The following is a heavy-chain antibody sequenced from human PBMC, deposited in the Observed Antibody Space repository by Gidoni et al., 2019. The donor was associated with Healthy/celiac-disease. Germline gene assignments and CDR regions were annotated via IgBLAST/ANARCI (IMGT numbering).Heavy chain of an antibody. CDR2: ISGSGGST. CDR3: AKSGGGRGGYEWEDY. D-gene: IGHD5-12*01. J-gene: IGHJ4*02. Sequence: EVQLLESGGCLVQPGGSLRLSCAASGFTFGSYAMSWVRQAPGKGLEWVSAISGSGGSTYYADSVKGRFTISRDNSKNTLYLQMNSLRAEDTAVYYCAKSGGGRGGYEWEDYWGQGTLVTVSS. CDR1: GFTFGSYA. V-gene: IGHV3-23*01.